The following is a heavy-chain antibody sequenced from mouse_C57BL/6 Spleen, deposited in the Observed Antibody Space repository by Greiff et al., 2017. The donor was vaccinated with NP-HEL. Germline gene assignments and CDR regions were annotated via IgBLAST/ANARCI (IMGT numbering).Heavy chain of an antibody. CDR1: GYAFSSYW. D-gene: IGHD1-1*01. J-gene: IGHJ1*03. CDR3: ARSGDYGSSYGYFDV. Sequence: QVQLKQSGAELVKPGASVKISCKASGYAFSSYWMNWVKQRPGKGLEWIGQIYPGDGDTNYNGKFKGKATLTADKSSSTAYMQLSSLTSEDSAVYFCARSGDYGSSYGYFDVWGTGTTVTVSS. CDR2: IYPGDGDT. V-gene: IGHV1-80*01.